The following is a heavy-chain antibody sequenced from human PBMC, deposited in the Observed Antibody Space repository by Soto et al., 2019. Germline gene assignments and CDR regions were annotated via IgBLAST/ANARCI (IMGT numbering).Heavy chain of an antibody. Sequence: QVQLVQSGAEVKKPGASVKVSCKASGYTFTSYGISWVRQAPGQGLEWMGWISAYNGNTNYAQKLQGRLPITTATSTSTAYMELRRLRSDDTAVYYSSRAASEFHPWGQGTLVTVSS. D-gene: IGHD6-6*01. J-gene: IGHJ5*02. CDR1: GYTFTSYG. CDR2: ISAYNGNT. CDR3: SRAASEFHP. V-gene: IGHV1-18*01.